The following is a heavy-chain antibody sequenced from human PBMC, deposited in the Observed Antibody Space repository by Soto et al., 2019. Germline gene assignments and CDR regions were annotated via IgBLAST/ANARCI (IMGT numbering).Heavy chain of an antibody. CDR2: IKSKTDGGTT. J-gene: IGHJ4*02. CDR3: TTGSLVRGVIIIFDC. CDR1: GFTFSNAW. V-gene: IGHV3-15*01. D-gene: IGHD3-10*01. Sequence: GGSLRLSCAASGFTFSNAWMSWVRQAPGKGLEWVGRIKSKTDGGTTDYAAPVKGRFTISRDDSKSTLYLQMNSLKTEDTAVYYCTTGSLVRGVIIIFDCWGQGTLVTVSS.